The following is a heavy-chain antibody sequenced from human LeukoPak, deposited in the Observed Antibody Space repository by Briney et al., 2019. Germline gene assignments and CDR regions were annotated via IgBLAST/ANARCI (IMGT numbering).Heavy chain of an antibody. CDR2: INSDGSAT. V-gene: IGHV3-74*01. J-gene: IGHJ6*02. Sequence: GGSLRLSCAASGFTFSSYWMSWVRQAPGEGLMWVSQINSDGSATRCADPVKGRCTISRDNAKNMLYLEMNSLRVEDTAVYFCTRDHGLDVWGQGTTVTVSS. CDR1: GFTFSSYW. CDR3: TRDHGLDV.